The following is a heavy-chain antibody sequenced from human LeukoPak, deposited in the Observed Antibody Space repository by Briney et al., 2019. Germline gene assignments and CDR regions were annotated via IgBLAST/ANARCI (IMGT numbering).Heavy chain of an antibody. Sequence: SSETLSLTCAVYGGSFSGYYWSWIRQPPRKGLEWIGEINHSGSTNYNPSPKSRVTLSVDTSKNQFSLKLSSGTAADTAVYYCARAISPHDDFWSVFITSTLFDPGGQGTLVTVSS. D-gene: IGHD3-3*01. CDR2: INHSGST. V-gene: IGHV4-34*01. J-gene: IGHJ5*02. CDR1: GGSFSGYY. CDR3: ARAISPHDDFWSVFITSTLFDP.